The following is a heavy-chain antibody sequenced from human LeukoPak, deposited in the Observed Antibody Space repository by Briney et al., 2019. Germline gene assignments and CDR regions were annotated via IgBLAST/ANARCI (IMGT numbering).Heavy chain of an antibody. CDR1: GFTVSTYD. CDR2: ISGGGGST. Sequence: GGSLRLSCAASGFTVSTYDMTWVRQAPGKGLEWVSTISGGGGSTYYADSVKGRFTISRDTSKNTVFLQMSSLRVEDTAVYFCAKGVTFQGGQGALVTVSS. J-gene: IGHJ4*02. D-gene: IGHD4-4*01. CDR3: AKGVTFQ. V-gene: IGHV3-23*01.